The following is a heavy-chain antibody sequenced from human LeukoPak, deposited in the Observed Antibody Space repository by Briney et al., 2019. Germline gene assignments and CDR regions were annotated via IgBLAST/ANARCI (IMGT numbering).Heavy chain of an antibody. Sequence: SGGSLRLSCAASGFTFSSYAMHWVRQAPGKRLEWVAIISFDGSNKDYAASIKGRFTVSRDNSKNTLYLQMNSLRTEDTAVYFCAKERISPAGTYDYWGQGTLVAVSS. CDR1: GFTFSSYA. CDR2: ISFDGSNK. D-gene: IGHD6-13*01. CDR3: AKERISPAGTYDY. J-gene: IGHJ4*02. V-gene: IGHV3-30*04.